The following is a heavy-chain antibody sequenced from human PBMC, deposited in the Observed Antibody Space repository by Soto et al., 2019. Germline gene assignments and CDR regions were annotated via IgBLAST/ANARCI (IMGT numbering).Heavy chain of an antibody. Sequence: XATLSLTFAVYGGSFSGYYWSWIRQPPGKGLEWIGEINHSGSTNYNPSLKSRVTISVDTSKNQFSLKLSSVTAADTAVYYCARGGAYYGSGSYYYGRNYYYYYGMDVWGQGTTVTVSS. CDR1: GGSFSGYY. CDR2: INHSGST. V-gene: IGHV4-34*01. D-gene: IGHD3-10*01. J-gene: IGHJ6*02. CDR3: ARGGAYYGSGSYYYGRNYYYYYGMDV.